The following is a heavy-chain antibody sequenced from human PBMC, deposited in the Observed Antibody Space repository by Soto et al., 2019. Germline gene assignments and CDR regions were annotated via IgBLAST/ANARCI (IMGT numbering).Heavy chain of an antibody. CDR3: AKSRVFIGAIVTLLDS. CDR1: GFTFSSYA. D-gene: IGHD3-16*02. V-gene: IGHV3-23*01. CDR2: ISGSGGST. Sequence: PGGSLRLSCAASGFTFSSYALSWVRQAPGKGLEWVSSISGSGGSTYYADSVKGRFTISRDNSKNTLYLQMNGLRADDTALYFCAKSRVFIGAIVTLLDSWGQGTQVTVSS. J-gene: IGHJ4*02.